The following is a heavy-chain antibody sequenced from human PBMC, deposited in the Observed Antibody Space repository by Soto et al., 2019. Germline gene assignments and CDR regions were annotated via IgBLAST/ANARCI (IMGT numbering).Heavy chain of an antibody. Sequence: SETLSLTCTVSGVSISSDCWSWIRQPPGKGLERIGYVYNSGGSSYNPSLKSRVTISIDTSENQFSLKLTSVTAADTAVYFCARCPFSREXRHYFYMDVWGKGTTVTVSS. D-gene: IGHD6-6*01. CDR3: ARCPFSREXRHYFYMDV. V-gene: IGHV4-59*13. CDR2: VYNSGGS. J-gene: IGHJ6*03. CDR1: GVSISSDC.